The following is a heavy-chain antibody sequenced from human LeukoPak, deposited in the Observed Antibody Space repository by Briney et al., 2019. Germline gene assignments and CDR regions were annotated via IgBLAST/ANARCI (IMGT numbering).Heavy chain of an antibody. D-gene: IGHD6-13*01. V-gene: IGHV3-30*18. CDR3: AKPHTLYSSSWLDYFDY. CDR2: ISYDGSNK. J-gene: IGHJ4*02. Sequence: GGSLRLSCAASGFTFSNYGMHWVRQAPGKGLEWVAVISYDGSNKYYADSVKGRFTISRDNSKNTLFMQMNSLRAEDTAVYYCAKPHTLYSSSWLDYFDYWGQGTLVTVSS. CDR1: GFTFSNYG.